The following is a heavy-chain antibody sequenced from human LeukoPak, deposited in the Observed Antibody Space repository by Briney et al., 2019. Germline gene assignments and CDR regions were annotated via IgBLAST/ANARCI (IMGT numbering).Heavy chain of an antibody. CDR2: IYYSGST. J-gene: IGHJ6*02. CDR3: ASSTNYYYYGMDV. Sequence: PSETLSLTCTVSGGSISSYYWSWIRQPPGKGLEWIGYIYYSGSTNYNPSLTSRVTISVDTSKNQFSLKLSSVTAADTAVYYCASSTNYYYYGMDVWGQGTTVTVSS. CDR1: GGSISSYY. V-gene: IGHV4-59*01. D-gene: IGHD2-2*01.